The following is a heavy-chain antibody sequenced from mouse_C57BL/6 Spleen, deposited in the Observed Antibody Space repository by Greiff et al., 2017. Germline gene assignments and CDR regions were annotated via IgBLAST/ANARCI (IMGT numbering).Heavy chain of an antibody. V-gene: IGHV1-15*01. J-gene: IGHJ3*01. Sequence: QVQLKESGAELVRPGASVTLSCKASGYTFTDYEMHWVKQTPVHGLEWIGAIDPETGGTAYNQKFKGKAILTADKSSSTAYMELRSLTSEDSAVYYCTRGYYGSRTLFAYWGQGTLVTVSA. D-gene: IGHD1-1*01. CDR1: GYTFTDYE. CDR3: TRGYYGSRTLFAY. CDR2: IDPETGGT.